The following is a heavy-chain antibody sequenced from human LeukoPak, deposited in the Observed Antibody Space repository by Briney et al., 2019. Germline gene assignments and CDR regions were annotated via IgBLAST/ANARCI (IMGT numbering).Heavy chain of an antibody. V-gene: IGHV3-30*02. CDR3: ARGPPSLLAKDNWFDP. CDR2: IRYDGSNK. D-gene: IGHD3-10*01. J-gene: IGHJ5*02. Sequence: GGSLRLSCASSGFTFSSYGMHWVRQAPGKGLEWVAFIRYDGSNKYYADSVKGRFTISRDNSKNTLYLQMNSLRAEDTAVYYCARGPPSLLAKDNWFDPWGQGTLVTVSS. CDR1: GFTFSSYG.